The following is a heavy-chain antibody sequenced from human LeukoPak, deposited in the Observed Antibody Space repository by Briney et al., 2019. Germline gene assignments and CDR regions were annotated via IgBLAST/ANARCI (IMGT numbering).Heavy chain of an antibody. CDR2: IFYTGST. J-gene: IGHJ4*02. D-gene: IGHD6-19*01. V-gene: IGHV4-59*12. CDR3: AREDYSSGWYFDY. CDR1: GGSISSYY. Sequence: SETLSLTCTVSGGSISSYYWSWIRQPPGKGLEWIGFIFYTGSTTYNPSLKSRVTISVDTSKNQFSLRLSSVTAADTAVYYCAREDYSSGWYFDYWGQGTLVTVSS.